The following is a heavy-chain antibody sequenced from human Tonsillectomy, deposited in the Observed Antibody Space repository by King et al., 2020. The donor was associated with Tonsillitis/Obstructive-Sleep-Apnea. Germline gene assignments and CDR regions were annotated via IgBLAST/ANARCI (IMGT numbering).Heavy chain of an antibody. CDR2: ISSNGGST. J-gene: IGHJ4*02. CDR3: VQKERYSSGLDY. CDR1: GFTFSSYA. V-gene: IGHV3-64D*06. D-gene: IGHD6-19*01. Sequence: VQLVESGGGLVQPGGSLRLSCSASGFTFSSYAMHWVRQAPGKGLEYVSAISSNGGSTYYADSVRGRFTISGDNSKNTLYLQMCSWRAEDTVVYYCVQKERYSSGLDYWGQGTLVTVSS.